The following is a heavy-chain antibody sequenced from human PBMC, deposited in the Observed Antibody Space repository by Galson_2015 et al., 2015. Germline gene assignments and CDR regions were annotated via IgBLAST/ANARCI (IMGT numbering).Heavy chain of an antibody. Sequence: SLRLSCAASGFTFSGSAIHWVRQSSGKGPEWVGRIRSKVNNYATAYGASVNGRFTISRDDSKNTVYLQMNSLKTEDTAFYYCARPIFGITGTSDDYWGQGTLVIISS. CDR2: IRSKVNNYAT. CDR3: ARPIFGITGTSDDY. CDR1: GFTFSGSA. D-gene: IGHD1-7*01. J-gene: IGHJ4*02. V-gene: IGHV3-73*01.